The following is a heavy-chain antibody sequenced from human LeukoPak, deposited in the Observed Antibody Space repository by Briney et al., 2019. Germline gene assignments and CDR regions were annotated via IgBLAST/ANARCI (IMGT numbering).Heavy chain of an antibody. J-gene: IGHJ4*02. CDR1: GFTFSDYY. Sequence: KSGGSLRLSCAASGFTFSDYYMNWIRQALGRGLEWVSYISGSTSYTNYADSVKGRFTISRDNAKNSLYLQMNSLRAEDTAVYYCASTMLRGVISRIDYWGQGTLVTVSS. D-gene: IGHD3-10*01. CDR3: ASTMLRGVISRIDY. V-gene: IGHV3-11*03. CDR2: ISGSTSYT.